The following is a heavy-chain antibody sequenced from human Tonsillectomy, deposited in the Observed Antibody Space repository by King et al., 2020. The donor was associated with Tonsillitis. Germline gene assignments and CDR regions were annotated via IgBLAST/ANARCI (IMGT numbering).Heavy chain of an antibody. CDR3: ARQLVTGGYDYYGMDV. V-gene: IGHV1-69*01. Sequence: QLVQSGAEVKKPGSSVKVSCKASGGTFSSYGISWVRQAPGQGIEWMGGIIPIFVTANYAEKFQGRVTITEDVSTSTASMELSSLRAEDTAVYYCARQLVTGGYDYYGMDVWGQGTTVTVSS. J-gene: IGHJ6*02. D-gene: IGHD4-23*01. CDR1: GGTFSSYG. CDR2: IIPIFVTA.